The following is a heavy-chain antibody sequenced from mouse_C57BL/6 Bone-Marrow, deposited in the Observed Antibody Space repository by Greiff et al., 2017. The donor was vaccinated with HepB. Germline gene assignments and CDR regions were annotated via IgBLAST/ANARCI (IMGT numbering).Heavy chain of an antibody. J-gene: IGHJ2*01. CDR3: ARDSNYFDY. D-gene: IGHD2-5*01. CDR1: GYTFTSYW. CDR2: IYPSDSEN. V-gene: IGHV1-61*01. Sequence: VQLQQPGAELVRPGSSVKLSCTASGYTFTSYWMDWVKQRPGQGLEWIGNIYPSDSENHYNQKFKDKATLTVDKSSSTAYMQLSSLTAEDSAVYYCARDSNYFDYWGQGTTLTVSS.